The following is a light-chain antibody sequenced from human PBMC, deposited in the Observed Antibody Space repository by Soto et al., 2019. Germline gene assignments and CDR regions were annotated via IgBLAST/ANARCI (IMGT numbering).Light chain of an antibody. Sequence: QSVLTQPPSASGTPGQTVNISCTGPSSDVGGSKVVSWYQHHPGKAPKLIIYEDTKRPSGVSTRFSGSKSGNTASLTISGLQAEDEADYYCCSYASSATWVFGGGTKLTVL. CDR2: EDT. V-gene: IGLV2-23*01. CDR3: CSYASSATWV. CDR1: SSDVGGSKV. J-gene: IGLJ3*02.